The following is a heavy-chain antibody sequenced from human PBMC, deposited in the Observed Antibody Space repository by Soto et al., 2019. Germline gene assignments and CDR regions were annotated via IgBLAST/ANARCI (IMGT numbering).Heavy chain of an antibody. CDR2: INSDGSST. D-gene: IGHD3-22*01. CDR3: ARDPNYYDSSGYRTPDAFDI. J-gene: IGHJ3*02. Sequence: PGGSPRLSCAACGVTVCSYWMHGVRQEPGKGLVWVSRINSDGSSTSYADSVKGRFTISRDNAKNTLYLQMNSLRAEDTAVYYCARDPNYYDSSGYRTPDAFDIWGQGTMVTVSS. CDR1: GVTVCSYW. V-gene: IGHV3-74*01.